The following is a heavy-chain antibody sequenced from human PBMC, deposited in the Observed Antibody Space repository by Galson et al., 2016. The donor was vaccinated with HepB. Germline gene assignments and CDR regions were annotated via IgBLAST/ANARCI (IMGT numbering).Heavy chain of an antibody. V-gene: IGHV3-43*01. D-gene: IGHD3-16*01. Sequence: SLRLSCAASGFIFDDYTMHWVRQAPGKGLEWVSLINWNGGRTFYATSVKGRFTISRDNSKNSLYLQMNSLTLEDTAFYYCAKDRGGSAWNYSDSWGQGTLVTVSS. CDR3: AKDRGGSAWNYSDS. CDR1: GFIFDDYT. J-gene: IGHJ4*02. CDR2: INWNGGRT.